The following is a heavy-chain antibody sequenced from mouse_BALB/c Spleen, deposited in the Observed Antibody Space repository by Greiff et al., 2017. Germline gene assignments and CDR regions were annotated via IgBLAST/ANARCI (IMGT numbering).Heavy chain of an antibody. D-gene: IGHD1-1*02. V-gene: IGHV1-5*01. J-gene: IGHJ1*01. CDR2: IYPGNSDT. CDR3: TKAVGTGYFDV. Sequence: VQLQQSGTVLARPGASVKMSCKASGYTFTSYWMHWVKQRPGQGLEWIGAIYPGNSDTSYNQKFKGKAKLTAVTSTSTAYMELSSLTNEDSAVYYCTKAVGTGYFDVWGAGTTVTVSS. CDR1: GYTFTSYW.